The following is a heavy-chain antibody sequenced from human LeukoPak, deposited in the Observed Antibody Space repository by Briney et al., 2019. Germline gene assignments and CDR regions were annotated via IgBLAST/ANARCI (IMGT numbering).Heavy chain of an antibody. Sequence: APVKVSCKASGYTFTGYYMHWVRQAPGQGLECMGRINPNSGGTNYAQKFQGRVTMTRDTSISTAYMELSRLRSDDTAVYYCARDLRVITASLWGQGTLVTVSS. D-gene: IGHD3-16*01. CDR1: GYTFTGYY. V-gene: IGHV1-2*06. CDR2: INPNSGGT. CDR3: ARDLRVITASL. J-gene: IGHJ4*02.